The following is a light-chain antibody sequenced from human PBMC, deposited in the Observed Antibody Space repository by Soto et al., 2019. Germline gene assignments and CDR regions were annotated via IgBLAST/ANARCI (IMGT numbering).Light chain of an antibody. CDR3: QQRSKWPPV. CDR1: QSVSSY. CDR2: DAS. Sequence: EIVLTQSPATLSLSPGERATLSCRASQSVSSYLAWYQQKPGQAPRLHIYDASNRATGIPARFSGSGSGTDFTLTISSLEPEDFGFYYCQQRSKWPPVFEGGTKVDI. V-gene: IGKV3-11*01. J-gene: IGKJ4*01.